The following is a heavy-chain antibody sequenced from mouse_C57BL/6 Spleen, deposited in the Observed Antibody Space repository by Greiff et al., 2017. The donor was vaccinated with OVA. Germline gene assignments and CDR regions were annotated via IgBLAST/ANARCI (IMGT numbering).Heavy chain of an antibody. D-gene: IGHD2-1*01. CDR1: VFTFSDYG. Sequence: EVKLMESGGGLVKPGGSLKLSCAASVFTFSDYGMHWVRQAPEKGLEWVAYISSGSSTIYYADTVKGRFTISRDNAKNTLFLQMTSLRSEDTAMYYCAIYYGNYEVAYWGQGTLVTVSA. J-gene: IGHJ3*01. CDR3: AIYYGNYEVAY. CDR2: ISSGSSTI. V-gene: IGHV5-17*01.